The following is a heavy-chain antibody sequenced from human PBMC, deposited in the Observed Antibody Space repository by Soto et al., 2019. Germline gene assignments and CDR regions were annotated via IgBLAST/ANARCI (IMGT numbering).Heavy chain of an antibody. Sequence: VQLVQSGAEVKKPGASVRVSCKASGYTFTTFGISWVRQAPGQGLEWMGGISAYNDNTNYAQKVKGRVTMTTDTSTSTAYVELGSLRSDGTAVYYCASEYCSGGRCYGPDYWGQGTLVTVSS. J-gene: IGHJ4*02. CDR2: ISAYNDNT. CDR1: GYTFTTFG. V-gene: IGHV1-18*01. CDR3: ASEYCSGGRCYGPDY. D-gene: IGHD2-15*01.